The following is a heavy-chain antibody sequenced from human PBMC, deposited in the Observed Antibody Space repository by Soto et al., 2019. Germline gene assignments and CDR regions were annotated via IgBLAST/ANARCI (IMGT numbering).Heavy chain of an antibody. V-gene: IGHV4-61*01. CDR1: GGSVSSGNYY. CDR2: VYRSGST. D-gene: IGHD3-22*01. CDR3: ARSYDSSGYYYYAMDV. Sequence: SETLSLTCTVSGGSVSSGNYYWNWIRQTPGKGLEWIGYVYRSGSTKYNPSLKSRVTISLDTSKNQFSLKLSSVTAADTAVYYCARSYDSSGYYYYAMDVWGQGTTVTVSS. J-gene: IGHJ6*02.